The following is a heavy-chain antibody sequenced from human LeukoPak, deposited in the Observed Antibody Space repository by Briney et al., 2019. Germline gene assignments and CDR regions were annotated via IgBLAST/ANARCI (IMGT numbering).Heavy chain of an antibody. CDR1: GFTFSTYT. CDR3: GRGHWGLDY. V-gene: IGHV3-48*01. D-gene: IGHD7-27*01. Sequence: PGGSLRLSCAASGFTFSTYTMNWVRQAPGKGLEWVSYITTTSTTKLYADSVRGRFTISRDNAKNSLYLQMNSLRAEDTAVYYCGRGHWGLDYWGQGALVTVSS. CDR2: ITTTSTTK. J-gene: IGHJ4*02.